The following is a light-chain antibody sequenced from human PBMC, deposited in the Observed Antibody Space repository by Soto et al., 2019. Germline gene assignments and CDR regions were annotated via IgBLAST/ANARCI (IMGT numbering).Light chain of an antibody. CDR3: QQTNINPRT. V-gene: IGKV1-39*01. J-gene: IGKJ1*01. CDR2: SAS. Sequence: DIQMTQSPSSLSASVGDRVTITCRASQSISSYLNWYQQKPGKAPRLLIFSASNLQCGVSSRFSGSGSGTDFTLTISSLQPDDFATYYGQQTNINPRTFGQGTKVEVK. CDR1: QSISSY.